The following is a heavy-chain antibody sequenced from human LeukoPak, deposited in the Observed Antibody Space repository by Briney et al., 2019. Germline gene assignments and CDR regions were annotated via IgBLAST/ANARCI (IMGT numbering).Heavy chain of an antibody. J-gene: IGHJ4*02. CDR1: GFTFSSYA. V-gene: IGHV3-30*04. Sequence: GRSLRLSCAASGFTFSSYAMHWVRQAPGKGLEWVAVISYDGSNKYYADSVKGRFTISRDNSKNTLYLQMNSLRAEDTAVYYCAKDRYSGSYLQTGPCAHWGQGILVTVSS. CDR2: ISYDGSNK. CDR3: AKDRYSGSYLQTGPCAH. D-gene: IGHD1-26*01.